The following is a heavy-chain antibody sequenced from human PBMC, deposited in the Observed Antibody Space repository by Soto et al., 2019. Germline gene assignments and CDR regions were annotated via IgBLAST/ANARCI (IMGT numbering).Heavy chain of an antibody. J-gene: IGHJ4*02. CDR2: IHYSGNT. Sequence: QVQLQESGPGLVKPSQTRSLTCTVSGGSISSGGYYWSWIRQHPGKGLEWIGYIHYSGNTYYNPSLRSRLTMSIDTSNSQFSLKLSSVTAADTAVYYCARMADYFDHSGYYQERDYWGQGTLVTVSS. CDR1: GGSISSGGYY. CDR3: ARMADYFDHSGYYQERDY. D-gene: IGHD3-22*01. V-gene: IGHV4-31*03.